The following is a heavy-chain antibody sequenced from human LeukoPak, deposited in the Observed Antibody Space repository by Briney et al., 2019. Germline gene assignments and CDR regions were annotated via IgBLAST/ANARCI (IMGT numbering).Heavy chain of an antibody. CDR1: GGTFSSYA. V-gene: IGHV1-69*13. CDR3: ARVGEMATMDDAFDI. J-gene: IGHJ3*02. CDR2: IIPIFGTA. D-gene: IGHD5-24*01. Sequence: GASVKVSCKASGGTFSSYAISWVRQAPGQGLEWMGGIIPIFGTANYAQKFQGRVTITADESTSTAYMELSSLRSEDTAVYYCARVGEMATMDDAFDIWGQGTMVTVSS.